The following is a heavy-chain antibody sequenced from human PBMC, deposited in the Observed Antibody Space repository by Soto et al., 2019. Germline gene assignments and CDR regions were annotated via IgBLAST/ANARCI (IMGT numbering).Heavy chain of an antibody. Sequence: EVQLVESGGGLVKPGGSLRLSCAASGFTVSNAWMSWVRQAPGKGLEWVGRIKSKTDGGTTEYDAPVKGRFTISRDDSKNTLYLQLNSLKTEDTAVYYCTTYSYGASEYCGQGTLVTVSS. V-gene: IGHV3-15*01. CDR2: IKSKTDGGTT. J-gene: IGHJ4*02. CDR1: GFTVSNAW. D-gene: IGHD5-18*01. CDR3: TTYSYGASEY.